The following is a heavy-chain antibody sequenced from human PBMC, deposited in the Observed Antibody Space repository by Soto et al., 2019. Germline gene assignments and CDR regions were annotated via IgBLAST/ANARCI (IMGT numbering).Heavy chain of an antibody. CDR2: INHSGST. CDR1: GGSFSGYY. J-gene: IGHJ4*02. CDR3: ARGCRSSGARVYYFDY. D-gene: IGHD3-10*01. Sequence: PSETLSLTCAVYGGSFSGYYWSWIRQPPGKGLEWIGEINHSGSTNCNPSLKSRVTISVDTSKNQFSLKLSSVTAADTAVYYCARGCRSSGARVYYFDYWGQGTLVTVSS. V-gene: IGHV4-34*01.